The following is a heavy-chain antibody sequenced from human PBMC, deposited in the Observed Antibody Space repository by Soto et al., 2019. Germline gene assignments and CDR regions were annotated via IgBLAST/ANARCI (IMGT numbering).Heavy chain of an antibody. D-gene: IGHD6-6*01. J-gene: IGHJ4*02. CDR2: ISGSGRST. Sequence: PGGSLRLSCAASGFTFSNNAMTWVRQAPGKGLEWVSTISGSGRSTYYADSVKGRFTISRDNSKDTLYLQLNSLRAEDTAIYYCAKRGAGSSSSPGYYDCWGQGTLVTVS. CDR1: GFTFSNNA. V-gene: IGHV3-23*01. CDR3: AKRGAGSSSSPGYYDC.